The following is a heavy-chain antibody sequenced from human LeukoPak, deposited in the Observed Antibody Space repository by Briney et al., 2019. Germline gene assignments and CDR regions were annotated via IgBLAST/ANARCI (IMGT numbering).Heavy chain of an antibody. D-gene: IGHD3-3*01. J-gene: IGHJ3*02. V-gene: IGHV3-74*01. CDR1: GFTFSGFW. CDR2: ISFDGSDA. CDR3: ARDIYYDFWSGYDDAFDI. Sequence: GGSLRLSCAASGFTFSGFWMHWVRQAPGKGLVWVSCISFDGSDATYADSVKGRFTISRDNAKNTLHLQMDSLTVEDTAVYYCARDIYYDFWSGYDDAFDIWGQGTMVTVSS.